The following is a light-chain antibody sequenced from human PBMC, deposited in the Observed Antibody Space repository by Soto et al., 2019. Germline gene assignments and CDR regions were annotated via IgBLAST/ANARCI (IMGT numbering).Light chain of an antibody. CDR3: QQADSFPLS. CDR1: QSIYKW. J-gene: IGKJ4*01. V-gene: IGKV1-12*01. CDR2: AAS. Sequence: DIQMTPSPSSVSASIGDRVTISCRASQSIYKWLVWYQQKPGKAPNLLIYAASSLQSGVPSRFSGSGYVTDFTLTISSLQPEDFATYYCQQADSFPLSVGGGTNVEI.